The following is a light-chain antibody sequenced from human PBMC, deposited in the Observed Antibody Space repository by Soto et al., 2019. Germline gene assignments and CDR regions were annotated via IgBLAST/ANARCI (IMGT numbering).Light chain of an antibody. CDR2: GAS. CDR1: QSVSSY. Sequence: EILLTQSPGTLSLSPGERATLSCRASQSVSSYLAWYQQKPGQTPRLLVYGASSRATGIPDRFSGSGSGTDFTLTISRLEPEDFAVYYCQQHGSSPITFGQGTRLEI. CDR3: QQHGSSPIT. V-gene: IGKV3-20*01. J-gene: IGKJ5*01.